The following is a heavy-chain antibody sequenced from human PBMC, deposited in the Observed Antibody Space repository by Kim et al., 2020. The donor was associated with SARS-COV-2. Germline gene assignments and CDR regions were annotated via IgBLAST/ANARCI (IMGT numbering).Heavy chain of an antibody. D-gene: IGHD2-8*02. V-gene: IGHV3-30*18. Sequence: GGSLRLSCAASGFTFSSYGMHWVRQAPGKGLEWVAVISYDGSNKYYADSVKGRFTISRDNSKNTLYLQMNSLRAEDTAVYYCAKDLSGLYWSPRRGQGTLVTVSS. CDR3: AKDLSGLYWSPR. CDR2: ISYDGSNK. J-gene: IGHJ4*02. CDR1: GFTFSSYG.